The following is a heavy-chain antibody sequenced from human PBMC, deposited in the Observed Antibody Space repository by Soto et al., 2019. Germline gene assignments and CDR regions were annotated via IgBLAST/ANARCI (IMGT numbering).Heavy chain of an antibody. CDR3: ARALSDRNAFDY. D-gene: IGHD1-1*01. CDR1: GGTFSSYA. CDR2: IIPIFGTA. J-gene: IGHJ4*02. Sequence: ASVKDSCKASGGTFSSYAISWVRQAPGQGLEWMGGIIPIFGTANYAQKFQGRVTITADKSTSTAYMELSSLRSEDTAVYYCARALSDRNAFDYWGQGTLVTVSS. V-gene: IGHV1-69*06.